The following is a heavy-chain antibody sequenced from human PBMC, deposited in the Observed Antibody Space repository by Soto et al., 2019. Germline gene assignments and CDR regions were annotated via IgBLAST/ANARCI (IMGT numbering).Heavy chain of an antibody. CDR1: GGSIRSGGYY. Sequence: QVQLQESGPGLVKPSQTLSLTCTVSGGSIRSGGYYWSWIRQHPRKGLEWIGYIYYSGSTYYNPSLKSRVTISVDTSKNQFSLKLSSVTAADTAVYYFAREYSSRSYYYGMDVWGQGTTVTVSS. CDR2: IYYSGST. CDR3: AREYSSRSYYYGMDV. D-gene: IGHD6-13*01. V-gene: IGHV4-31*03. J-gene: IGHJ6*02.